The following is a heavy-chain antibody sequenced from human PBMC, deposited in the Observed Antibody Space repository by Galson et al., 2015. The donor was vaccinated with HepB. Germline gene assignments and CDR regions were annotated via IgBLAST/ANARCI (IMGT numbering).Heavy chain of an antibody. Sequence: SLRHSCAACGFTFRFYWWGWVSQATGKGLERVANINQGGGEVHWVDSVRGRLPIPRDNARNSLYLQMNSLRAEDTAVYYCAADPELGIATSHICGQGTVVTVSS. CDR3: AADPELGIATSHI. CDR2: INQGGGEV. J-gene: IGHJ3*02. D-gene: IGHD1-14*01. CDR1: GFTFRFYW. V-gene: IGHV3-7*01.